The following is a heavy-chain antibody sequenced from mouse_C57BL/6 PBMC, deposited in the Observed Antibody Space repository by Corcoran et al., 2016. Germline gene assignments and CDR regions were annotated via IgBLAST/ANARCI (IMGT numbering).Heavy chain of an antibody. CDR1: GYTFTSYG. CDR3: AGGRLRLVAY. D-gene: IGHD1-2*01. V-gene: IGHV1-81*01. J-gene: IGHJ3*01. CDR2: IYPRSGNT. Sequence: QVQLQQSGAELARPGASVKRSCKASGYTFTSYGISWVKQRTGQGLEWIGEIYPRSGNTYYNEKFKGKATLTADKSSSTAYMELRSLTSEDSAVYFCAGGRLRLVAYWGQGTLVTVSA.